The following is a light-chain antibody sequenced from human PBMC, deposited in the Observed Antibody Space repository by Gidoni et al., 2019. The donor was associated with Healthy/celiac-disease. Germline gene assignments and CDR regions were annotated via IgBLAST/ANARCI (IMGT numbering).Light chain of an antibody. CDR1: QSVSSSY. CDR3: QQYGSSPET. J-gene: IGKJ1*01. Sequence: ELVLTHSPGTLSLSPGERATLSCRASQSVSSSYLAWYQQKPGQAPRLLIYGASSRATGIPDRFSGSGSGTDFTLTISRLEPEDFAVYYCQQYGSSPETFGQGTKVEIK. CDR2: GAS. V-gene: IGKV3-20*01.